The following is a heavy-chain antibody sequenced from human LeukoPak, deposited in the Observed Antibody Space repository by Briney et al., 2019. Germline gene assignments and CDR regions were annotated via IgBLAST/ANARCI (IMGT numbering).Heavy chain of an antibody. V-gene: IGHV1-18*01. CDR1: GYTFINYG. J-gene: IGHJ4*02. Sequence: ASVKVSCKASGYTFINYGISWVRQAPGQGLEWVAWISPYNRNTYYAQNLQDRVTLTTDTSTNTAYMELRSLRSDDTAVYYCARDDLNYFDYWGQGTLVNVSS. CDR2: ISPYNRNT. CDR3: ARDDLNYFDY.